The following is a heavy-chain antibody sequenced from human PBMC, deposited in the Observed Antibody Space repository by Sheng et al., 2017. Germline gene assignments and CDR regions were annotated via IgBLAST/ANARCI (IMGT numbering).Heavy chain of an antibody. CDR3: AREMGTVNGAFDI. CDR1: GFIFSNYA. J-gene: IGHJ3*02. V-gene: IGHV3-33*08. CDR2: IWYEGSYK. D-gene: IGHD5-18*01. Sequence: QVQLVESGGGAVQPGRSLRLSCAASGFIFSNYAMHWVRQAPGKGLGWVAVIWYEGSYKYYRDSVKGRFTVSRDNSKNILYLQMNSLRVEDTAIYYCAREMGTVNGAFDIWGQGTVVTVSS.